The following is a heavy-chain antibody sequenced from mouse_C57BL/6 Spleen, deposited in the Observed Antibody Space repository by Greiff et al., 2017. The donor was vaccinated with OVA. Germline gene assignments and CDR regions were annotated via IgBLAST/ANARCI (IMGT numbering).Heavy chain of an antibody. CDR2: INPNNGGT. CDR1: GYTFTDYN. Sequence: VQLQQSGPELVKPGASVKIPCKASGYTFTDYNMDWVKQSHGKSLEWIGDINPNNGGTIYNQKFKGKATLTVEKSSSTAYMELRSLTSEDTAVYYCARSTEDSSGFYYAMDYWGQGTSVTVSS. V-gene: IGHV1-18*01. CDR3: ARSTEDSSGFYYAMDY. J-gene: IGHJ4*01. D-gene: IGHD3-2*01.